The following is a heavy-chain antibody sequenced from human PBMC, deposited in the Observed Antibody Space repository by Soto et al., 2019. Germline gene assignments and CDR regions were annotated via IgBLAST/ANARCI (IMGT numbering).Heavy chain of an antibody. CDR3: ARGRYYDSSGGVRLAFDD. J-gene: IGHJ4*02. V-gene: IGHV3-13*01. CDR1: GFTFRSFD. D-gene: IGHD3-22*01. CDR2: IGTAGDT. Sequence: GGPLKPSCAAPGFTFRSFDMHWGRQATGKGLEWVSAIGTAGDTYYPGSVKGRFTISRENAKNSLYLQMNSLRAGDTAVYYCARGRYYDSSGGVRLAFDDWGQGTMVTVSS.